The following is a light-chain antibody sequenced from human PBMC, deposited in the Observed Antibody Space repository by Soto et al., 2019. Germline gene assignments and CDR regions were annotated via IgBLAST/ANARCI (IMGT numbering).Light chain of an antibody. V-gene: IGKV1-39*01. J-gene: IGKJ2*01. CDR2: AAS. CDR1: QSISSY. Sequence: DIQMTQSPSSLSASVGDRVTITCRASQSISSYLNWYQKKPGKAPKLLIYAASSLQSGVPSRFSGSGPGTDFTLTISRLQPEDFATYYCQQSYSTPPTFGKGTKLEIK. CDR3: QQSYSTPPT.